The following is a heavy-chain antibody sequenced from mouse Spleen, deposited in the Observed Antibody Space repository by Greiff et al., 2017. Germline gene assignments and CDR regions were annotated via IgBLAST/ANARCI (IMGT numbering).Heavy chain of an antibody. CDR1: GFSLTSYG. CDR3: ARNRYDLYAMDY. J-gene: IGHJ4*01. CDR2: IWSDGST. V-gene: IGHV2-6*03. Sequence: VKLKETGPGLVAPSQSLSITCTVSGFSLTSYGVHWVRQPPGKGLEWLVVIWSDGSTNYNSALKSRLSISKDNSKSQVFLKMNSLQTDDTAMYYCARNRYDLYAMDYWGQGTSVTVSS. D-gene: IGHD2-14*01.